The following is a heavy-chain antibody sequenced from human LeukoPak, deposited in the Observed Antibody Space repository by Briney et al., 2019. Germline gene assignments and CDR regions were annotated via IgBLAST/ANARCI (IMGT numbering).Heavy chain of an antibody. V-gene: IGHV3-7*01. D-gene: IGHD1-1*01. CDR2: IKRDGSQK. J-gene: IGHJ5*02. CDR3: ARLGLEVGGPNWFDP. CDR1: GFSFSSNW. Sequence: GGSLRLSCAAPGFSFSSNWMGWVRQAPGKGLEWVAHIKRDGSQKYYLDSVKGRFTTSRDNAKNSLYLQMNSLRVEDTAVYYCARLGLEVGGPNWFDPWGQGTLVTVSS.